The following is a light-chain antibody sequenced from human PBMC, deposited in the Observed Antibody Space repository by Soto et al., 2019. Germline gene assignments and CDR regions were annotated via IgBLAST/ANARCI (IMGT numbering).Light chain of an antibody. Sequence: QSALTQPASVSGSPGQSITISCTGTSSDVGNYNYVSWYQQHPGKAPELMIYEVSNRPSGVSNRFSGSKSGNTASLPISGLQAEDEDHYYCSSYTSSNSWVFGGGTKLTVL. V-gene: IGLV2-14*01. J-gene: IGLJ3*02. CDR2: EVS. CDR1: SSDVGNYNY. CDR3: SSYTSSNSWV.